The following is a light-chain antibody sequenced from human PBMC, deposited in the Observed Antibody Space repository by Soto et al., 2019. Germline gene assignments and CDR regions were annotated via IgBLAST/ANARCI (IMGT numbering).Light chain of an antibody. Sequence: QSVLTQPPSVSAAPGQKVTMSCSGGSSNIGNSYVSWYQHLPGTAPKLLIYETEKRPSDIPDRFSASKSGTSATLGISGLQTGDEADYYCGTWDSILSVWVLGGGTKLTVL. V-gene: IGLV1-51*02. CDR2: ETE. CDR1: SSNIGNSY. J-gene: IGLJ3*02. CDR3: GTWDSILSVWV.